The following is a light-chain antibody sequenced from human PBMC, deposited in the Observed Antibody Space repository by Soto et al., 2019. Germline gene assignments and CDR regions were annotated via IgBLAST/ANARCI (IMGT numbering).Light chain of an antibody. CDR2: DVS. J-gene: IGLJ1*01. CDR3: SSYTSSSTRV. V-gene: IGLV2-14*03. Sequence: QSALTQPASVSGSPGQSITISCTGTSSDVGGYNYVSWYQHHPGKAPKLLIYDVSNGPSGVSNRFFGSKSDNTASLTISGLQPEDEADYYCSSYTSSSTRVFGTGTKVTVL. CDR1: SSDVGGYNY.